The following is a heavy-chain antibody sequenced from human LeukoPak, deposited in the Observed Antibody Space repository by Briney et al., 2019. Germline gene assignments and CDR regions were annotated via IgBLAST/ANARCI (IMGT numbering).Heavy chain of an antibody. Sequence: SETLSLTCTVSGGSISSSGYYWGWICQPPGKGLEWIASIYYSGSTYYNPSLKIRVTISVDTSKNQLSLKLSSLTAADTAVYYCARHEYSGSYYGLSWFDPWGQGTLVTVSS. V-gene: IGHV4-39*01. CDR2: IYYSGST. J-gene: IGHJ5*02. CDR3: ARHEYSGSYYGLSWFDP. CDR1: GGSISSSGYY. D-gene: IGHD1-26*01.